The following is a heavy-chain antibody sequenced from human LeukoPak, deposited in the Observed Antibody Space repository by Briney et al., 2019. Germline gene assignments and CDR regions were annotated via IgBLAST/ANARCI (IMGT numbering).Heavy chain of an antibody. D-gene: IGHD3-16*01. CDR2: IYYSGST. J-gene: IGHJ3*02. Sequence: SETLSLTCTVSGGSISSYYWSWIRQPPGKGLEWIGYIYYSGSTNYNPSLKSRVTISVDTSKNQFSLKLSSVTATGTAVYYYARHVLGAFDIWGQGTMVTVSS. V-gene: IGHV4-59*08. CDR1: GGSISSYY. CDR3: ARHVLGAFDI.